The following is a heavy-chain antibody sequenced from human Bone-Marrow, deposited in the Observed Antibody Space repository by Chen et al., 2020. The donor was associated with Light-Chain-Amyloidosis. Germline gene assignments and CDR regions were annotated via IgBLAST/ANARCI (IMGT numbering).Heavy chain of an antibody. CDR3: VKDVENSSPSYFDY. J-gene: IGHJ4*02. CDR2: INWDSGFI. CDR1: GFTLVDYA. Sequence: EVQLVESGGGLVQPGRSLRLSCAASGFTLVDYAMHWVRLVPGKGLEWVSGINWDSGFIDYADSVKGRFTISRDNAKNSLYLQMNSLRTEDTALYYCVKDVENSSPSYFDYWGQGTLVTVSS. D-gene: IGHD6-6*01. V-gene: IGHV3-9*01.